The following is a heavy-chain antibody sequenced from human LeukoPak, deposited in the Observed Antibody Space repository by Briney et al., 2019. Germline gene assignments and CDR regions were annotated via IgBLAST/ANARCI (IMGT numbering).Heavy chain of an antibody. Sequence: SETLSLTCTVSGGSISSYYWSWIRQPPGEGLEWIGYIYYSGSTNYNPSLKSRVTISVDTSKNQFSLKLSSVTAADTAVYYCASGFDSSGWYLGGYWGQGTLVTVSS. D-gene: IGHD6-19*01. CDR1: GGSISSYY. CDR2: IYYSGST. J-gene: IGHJ4*02. CDR3: ASGFDSSGWYLGGY. V-gene: IGHV4-59*08.